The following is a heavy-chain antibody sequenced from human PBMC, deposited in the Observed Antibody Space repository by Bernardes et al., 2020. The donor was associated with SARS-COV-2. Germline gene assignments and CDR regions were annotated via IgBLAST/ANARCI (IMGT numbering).Heavy chain of an antibody. D-gene: IGHD2-15*01. Sequence: GGSLRLSCAASGFTFRSYWMSWVRQAPGTGLEWVANIKQDGSEKYYVDSVKGRFTISRDNAKNSLYLQMNSLRAEDTAVYYCARDDCSGGSCYSEEVGYYYRMDVWGQGTTVTVSS. V-gene: IGHV3-7*01. CDR2: IKQDGSEK. CDR1: GFTFRSYW. J-gene: IGHJ6*02. CDR3: ARDDCSGGSCYSEEVGYYYRMDV.